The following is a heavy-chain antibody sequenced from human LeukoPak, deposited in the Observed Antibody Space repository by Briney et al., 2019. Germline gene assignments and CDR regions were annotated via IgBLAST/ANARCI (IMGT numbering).Heavy chain of an antibody. J-gene: IGHJ4*02. CDR3: AREENEYSGSYYHGASDY. V-gene: IGHV4-39*07. D-gene: IGHD1-26*01. Sequence: SETLSLTCTVSGGSISSSSYYWGWIRQPPGKGPEWIGSIYYSGSTYYNPSLKSRVTISVDTSKNQFSLKLSSVTAADTAVYYCAREENEYSGSYYHGASDYWGQGTLVTVSS. CDR2: IYYSGST. CDR1: GGSISSSSYY.